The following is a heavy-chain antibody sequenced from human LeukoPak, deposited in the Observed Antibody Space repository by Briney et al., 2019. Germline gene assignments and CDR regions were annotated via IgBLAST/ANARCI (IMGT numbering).Heavy chain of an antibody. CDR1: GFTFSSYA. Sequence: GSLRLSCAASGFTFSSYAMSWVRQAPGKGLEWVSAISGSGGSTYYADSVKGRFTISRDNSKNTLYLQMNSLRAEDTAVYYCARYYYDSSGYYYPPDYWGQGTLVTVSS. V-gene: IGHV3-23*01. CDR3: ARYYYDSSGYYYPPDY. CDR2: ISGSGGST. J-gene: IGHJ4*02. D-gene: IGHD3-22*01.